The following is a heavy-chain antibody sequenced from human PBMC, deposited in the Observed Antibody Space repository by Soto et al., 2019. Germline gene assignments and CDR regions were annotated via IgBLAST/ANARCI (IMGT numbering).Heavy chain of an antibody. V-gene: IGHV3-7*01. CDR3: ARAGGFGSVDY. Sequence: GVSLRLSCEASGFTFSNNWMSWVRQAPGKGLEWVANINQDGSETYYVDSVEGRFTISRDNAKNSLYLQMNSLRAEDTAVYYCARAGGFGSVDYWGQGTLVTVSS. CDR1: GFTFSNNW. D-gene: IGHD5-12*01. J-gene: IGHJ4*02. CDR2: INQDGSET.